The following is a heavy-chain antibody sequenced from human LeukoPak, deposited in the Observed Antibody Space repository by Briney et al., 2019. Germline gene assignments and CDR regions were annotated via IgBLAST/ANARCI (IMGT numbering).Heavy chain of an antibody. V-gene: IGHV4-59*11. J-gene: IGHJ6*03. Sequence: SETLSLTCTVSGGSLSSHYWNWIRQPPGKGLEWIAYIHYSGTTNYSPSLKSRVTISVDTSKNQFSLKVNSVTAADTAVYYCARDLRGASAMDVWGKGTTVTVSS. CDR1: GGSLSSHY. CDR2: IHYSGTT. D-gene: IGHD2-2*01. CDR3: ARDLRGASAMDV.